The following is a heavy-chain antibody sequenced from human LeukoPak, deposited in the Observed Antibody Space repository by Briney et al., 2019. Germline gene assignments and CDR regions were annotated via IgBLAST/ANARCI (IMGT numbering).Heavy chain of an antibody. CDR1: GFAVSTNY. CDR3: ARDHGRGYCSSTSCYPGVDY. J-gene: IGHJ4*02. V-gene: IGHV3-53*01. Sequence: GGSLRPSCAASGFAVSTNYMSWVRQAPGKGLEWVSVIYSGDNTYYSDSVKGRFTISRDNSKNTLYLQMNSLRAEDTAVYYCARDHGRGYCSSTSCYPGVDYWGQGTLVTVSS. D-gene: IGHD2-2*01. CDR2: IYSGDNT.